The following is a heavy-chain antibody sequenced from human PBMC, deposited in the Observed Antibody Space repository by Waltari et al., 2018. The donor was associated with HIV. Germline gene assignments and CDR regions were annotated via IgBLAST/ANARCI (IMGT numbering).Heavy chain of an antibody. D-gene: IGHD5-12*01. CDR3: AREDYSGYVGHAFDI. CDR1: GCTLRFSSYT. Sequence: QLVESGGGLVKPGGSLRLSCGAAGCTLRFSSYTMNWVRQGPGKGLEWVASISRRSSFIYTAESVKGRFTISRDNVKKSVDLQMNSLRPEDTAVYYCAREDYSGYVGHAFDIWGQGTMVTVSS. J-gene: IGHJ3*02. CDR2: ISRRSSFI. V-gene: IGHV3-21*02.